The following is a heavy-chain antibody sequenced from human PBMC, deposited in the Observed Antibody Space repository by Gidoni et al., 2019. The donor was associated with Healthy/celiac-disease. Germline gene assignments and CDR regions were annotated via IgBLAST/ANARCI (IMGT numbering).Heavy chain of an antibody. CDR1: GGSISSYY. V-gene: IGHV4-59*01. CDR3: ARRPPNGSYYWYFDL. Sequence: QVQLQESGPGLVKPSETLSLTCTVSGGSISSYYWSWIRQPPGKGLEWIGYSYYSGSTNYNPSLKSRVTISVDTSKNQFSLKLSSVTAADTAVYYCARRPPNGSYYWYFDLWGRGTLVTVSS. J-gene: IGHJ2*01. D-gene: IGHD1-26*01. CDR2: SYYSGST.